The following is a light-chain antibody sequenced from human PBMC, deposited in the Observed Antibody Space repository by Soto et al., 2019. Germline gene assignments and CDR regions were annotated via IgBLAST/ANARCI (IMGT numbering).Light chain of an antibody. CDR3: QQTNTFPFT. V-gene: IGKV1D-12*01. CDR1: QDISSW. CDR2: SAS. Sequence: DIQMTQSPSSVSASVGDRVTITCRASQDISSWLAWYQQKPGKAPKLLIYSASSLQSGVPSRFSGSGSGTDVTLTINRLQPEDFAAYYCQQTNTFPFTFGPGTKVDIK. J-gene: IGKJ3*01.